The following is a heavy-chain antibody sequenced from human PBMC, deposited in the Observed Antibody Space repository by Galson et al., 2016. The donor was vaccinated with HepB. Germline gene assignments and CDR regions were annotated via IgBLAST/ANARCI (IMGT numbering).Heavy chain of an antibody. CDR1: GFTFSSYS. V-gene: IGHV3-21*06. J-gene: IGHJ2*01. CDR2: ISSSSTYI. CDR3: ARTPGTYWFFDL. Sequence: SLRLSCAASGFTFSSYSVNWVRQAPGKGLEWVSSISSSSTYIYYADSVKGRFTISRDDAKNSLYLRMNSLRAEDTALYYCARTPGTYWFFDLWGRGTLVTVTS. D-gene: IGHD1-14*01.